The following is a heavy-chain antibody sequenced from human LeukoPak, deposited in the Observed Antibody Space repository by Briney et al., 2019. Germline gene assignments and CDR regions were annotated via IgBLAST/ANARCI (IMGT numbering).Heavy chain of an antibody. CDR2: INPNSGGT. Sequence: GASVKVSCKASGYACTGYCMHWVRQAPGQGLEWMGWINPNSGGTNYAQKFQGRVTMTRDTSISTAYMELSRLRSDGTAVYYCARDLRWELLGFDYWGQGTLVTVSS. V-gene: IGHV1-2*02. CDR1: GYACTGYC. J-gene: IGHJ4*02. CDR3: ARDLRWELLGFDY. D-gene: IGHD1-26*01.